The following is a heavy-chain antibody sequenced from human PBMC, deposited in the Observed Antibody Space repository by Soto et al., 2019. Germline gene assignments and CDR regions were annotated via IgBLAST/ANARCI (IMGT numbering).Heavy chain of an antibody. J-gene: IGHJ6*02. Sequence: QVQLVQSGAEVKKPGSSVKVSCKTSEGSFSNYAISWVRQAPGQGLEWMGGIVPVFGSVKYAQNFHGRVTLTADTVTTTAYRELSSLRSDDTAVYYCARPANIAGRAGDHYYYYGMDVWGQGTTVTVAS. D-gene: IGHD1-26*01. CDR2: IVPVFGSV. CDR1: EGSFSNYA. V-gene: IGHV1-69*06. CDR3: ARPANIAGRAGDHYYYYGMDV.